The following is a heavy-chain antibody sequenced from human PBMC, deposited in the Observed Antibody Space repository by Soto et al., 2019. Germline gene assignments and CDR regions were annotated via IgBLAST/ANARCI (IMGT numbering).Heavy chain of an antibody. V-gene: IGHV3-15*01. CDR1: GETLSNSG. J-gene: IGHJ5*02. Sequence: LGSAACGETLSNSGMGGVLQDPGKGLEWVGRIKSKTDSGTTDYAAPVKGRFTISRDDSKSTLYLQMNSLKTEDTAVYYCTIAIGSWFDPWGQGTLVTVSS. D-gene: IGHD2-2*02. CDR3: TIAIGSWFDP. CDR2: IKSKTDSGTT.